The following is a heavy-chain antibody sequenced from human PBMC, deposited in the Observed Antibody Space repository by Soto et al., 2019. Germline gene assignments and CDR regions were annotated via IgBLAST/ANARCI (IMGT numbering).Heavy chain of an antibody. D-gene: IGHD2-15*01. Sequence: PSETLSLTCTVSGDSIISGDFYWGWVRQPPGQGLEWIGSIFYLGSSYYNPSLKSRVTMSVDTSKNQFSLRLRSVTAADTALYFCARHSLALRKNNWFDPWGQGIMVTVSS. CDR1: GDSIISGDFY. J-gene: IGHJ5*02. CDR3: ARHSLALRKNNWFDP. V-gene: IGHV4-39*01. CDR2: IFYLGSS.